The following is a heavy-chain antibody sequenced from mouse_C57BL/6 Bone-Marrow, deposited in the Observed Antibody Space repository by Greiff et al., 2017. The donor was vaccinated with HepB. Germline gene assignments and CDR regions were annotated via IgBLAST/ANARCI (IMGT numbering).Heavy chain of an antibody. CDR2: IWSGGST. D-gene: IGHD1-1*02. J-gene: IGHJ1*03. V-gene: IGHV2-2*01. Sequence: EESGPGLVQPSQSLSITCTVSGFSLTSYGVHWVRQSPGKGLEWLGVIWSGGSTDYNAAFISRLSISKDNSKSQVFFKMNSLQADDTAIYYCARRADMGDWYFDVWGTGTTVTVSS. CDR3: ARRADMGDWYFDV. CDR1: GFSLTSYG.